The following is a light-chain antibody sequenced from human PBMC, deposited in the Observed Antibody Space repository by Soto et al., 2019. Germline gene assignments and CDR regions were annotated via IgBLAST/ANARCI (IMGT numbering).Light chain of an antibody. J-gene: IGKJ4*01. CDR1: QSVSSSY. CDR3: QRYGSSPLT. Sequence: EIVLTQSPGTLSLSPGERATLSCRASQSVSSSYLAWYQQKPGQAPRLLIYAASSRATGIPDRYSGSGSETDFTITISRLEPEDFAVYYCQRYGSSPLTFGGGTKVESK. V-gene: IGKV3-20*01. CDR2: AAS.